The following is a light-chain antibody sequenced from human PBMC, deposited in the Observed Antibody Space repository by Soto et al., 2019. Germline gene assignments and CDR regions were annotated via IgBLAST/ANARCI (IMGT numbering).Light chain of an antibody. J-gene: IGKJ1*01. CDR2: GAS. V-gene: IGKV1-9*01. CDR3: QQYNSYQGT. Sequence: DIHLTQSPSFLSASVGYRFTITCRASQDMKTYIEWYQHTPGKAPKLLIYGASTLQSGVPARFRGSGSGTEFTLTISSLQPDDFETYYCQQYNSYQGTFGQGTKVDIK. CDR1: QDMKTY.